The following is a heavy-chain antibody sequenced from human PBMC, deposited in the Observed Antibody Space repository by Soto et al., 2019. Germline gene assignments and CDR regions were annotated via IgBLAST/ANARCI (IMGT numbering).Heavy chain of an antibody. D-gene: IGHD3-10*01. CDR2: IYYSGST. Sequence: SETLSLTCTVSGGSISSYYWSWIRQPPGKGLEWIGYIYYSGSTNYNPSLKSRATISIDTSKNQFSLKLSSVTAADTAVYYCAQQKGSIPVWCDPWGRGTLVTV. CDR3: AQQKGSIPVWCDP. V-gene: IGHV4-59*01. CDR1: GGSISSYY. J-gene: IGHJ5*02.